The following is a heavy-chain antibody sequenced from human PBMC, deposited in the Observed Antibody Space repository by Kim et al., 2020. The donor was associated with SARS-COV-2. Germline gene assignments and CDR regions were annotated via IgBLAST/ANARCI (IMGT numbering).Heavy chain of an antibody. CDR1: GFTFSSYG. CDR3: AQDLKGYFDWLRSRFYNYYGMDF. Sequence: GGSLRLSCAASGFTFSSYGMHWVRQAPGKGLEWVAVISYDGSNKYYADSVKGRFTISRDNSKNTLDLQMNSLRAEDTAVYYCAQDLKGYFDWLRSRFYNYYGMDFWGQGTTVTVSS. V-gene: IGHV3-30*18. D-gene: IGHD3-9*01. J-gene: IGHJ6*02. CDR2: ISYDGSNK.